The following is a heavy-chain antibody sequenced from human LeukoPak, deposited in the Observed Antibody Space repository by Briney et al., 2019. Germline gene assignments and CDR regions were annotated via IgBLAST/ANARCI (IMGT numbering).Heavy chain of an antibody. Sequence: PSETLSLTCTVSGGSISSSSYYWGWIRQPPGKGLEWIGSIYYSGSTYYNPSLKSRVTISVDTSKNQFSLKLSSVTAADTAVYYCARDQYYYGGWFDPWGQGTLVTVSS. CDR2: IYYSGST. D-gene: IGHD3-10*01. V-gene: IGHV4-39*07. CDR3: ARDQYYYGGWFDP. CDR1: GGSISSSSYY. J-gene: IGHJ5*02.